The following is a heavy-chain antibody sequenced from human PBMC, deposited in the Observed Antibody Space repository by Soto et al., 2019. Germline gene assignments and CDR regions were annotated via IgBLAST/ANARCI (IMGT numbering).Heavy chain of an antibody. CDR1: GFTFSHAW. J-gene: IGHJ4*02. CDR2: IKSISDGETT. CDR3: TRRIAVAGTYYFDY. Sequence: LLVESGGGFVQPGGSLRLSCVASGFTFSHAWMDWLRQAPGKGLEWFGRIKSISDGETTNYAASVAGRFTISRDDSKNTLFLHVNSLKTEDTGVYYCTRRIAVAGTYYFDYWGQGTLVTVSS. D-gene: IGHD6-19*01. V-gene: IGHV3-15*07.